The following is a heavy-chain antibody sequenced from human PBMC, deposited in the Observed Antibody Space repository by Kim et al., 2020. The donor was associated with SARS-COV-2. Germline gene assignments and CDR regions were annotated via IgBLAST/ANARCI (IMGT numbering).Heavy chain of an antibody. J-gene: IGHJ4*01. V-gene: IGHV3-74*01. CDR1: GFTFSRYW. D-gene: IGHD3-22*01. CDR2: IYSDGSGT. CDR3: ARRAVDSSGPYYFDY. Sequence: GGSLRLSCAASGFTFSRYWMHWVRQPPGKGLVWVSRIYSDGSGTSYADSVKGRFTISRDNAKNTLYLQMNSLRAEDMALYYCARRAVDSSGPYYFDYWG.